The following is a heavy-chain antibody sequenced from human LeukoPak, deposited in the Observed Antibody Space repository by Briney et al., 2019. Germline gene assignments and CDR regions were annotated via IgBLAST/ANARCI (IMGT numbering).Heavy chain of an antibody. CDR2: FYHSGNT. D-gene: IGHD3-10*01. CDR3: ARVLKWFGVDAFDI. V-gene: IGHV4-38-2*01. Sequence: SETLSLTCAVSGFSISSGYSWGWIRHPPGKGLEGIGIFYHSGNTYYNPSLKSRVTISVDTSKNQFSLKLSSVTAADTAVYYCARVLKWFGVDAFDIWGQGTMVTVSS. J-gene: IGHJ3*02. CDR1: GFSISSGYS.